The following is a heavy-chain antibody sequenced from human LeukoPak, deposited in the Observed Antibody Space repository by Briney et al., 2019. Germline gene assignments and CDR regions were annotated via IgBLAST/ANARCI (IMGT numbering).Heavy chain of an antibody. J-gene: IGHJ4*02. Sequence: GGSLRLSCAASGFTFSSFKMTWVRQAPGKGLEWVASISPSSTYIYYGDSLKGRVTVSRDNAKSLLFLHMSSLRPDDTAVYYCAIDFTGGEYFDSWGQGALVSVSS. CDR2: ISPSSTYI. CDR1: GFTFSSFK. D-gene: IGHD3-16*01. V-gene: IGHV3-21*06. CDR3: AIDFTGGEYFDS.